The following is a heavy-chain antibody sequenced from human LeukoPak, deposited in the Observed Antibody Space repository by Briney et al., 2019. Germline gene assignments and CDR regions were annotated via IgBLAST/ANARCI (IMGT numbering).Heavy chain of an antibody. V-gene: IGHV3-53*01. Sequence: GGSLRLSCAASGFTVSSNYMSWVRQAPGKGLEWVSVIYSGGTTNYADSVKGRFTISRDNAKTSLYLQMNSLRAEDTAVYYCARDVLAAGATGAFDIWGQGTMVTVSS. CDR3: ARDVLAAGATGAFDI. CDR1: GFTVSSNY. CDR2: IYSGGTT. D-gene: IGHD1-14*01. J-gene: IGHJ3*02.